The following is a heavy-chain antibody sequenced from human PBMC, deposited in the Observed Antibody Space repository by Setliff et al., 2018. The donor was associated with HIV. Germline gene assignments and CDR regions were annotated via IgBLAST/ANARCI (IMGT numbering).Heavy chain of an antibody. Sequence: GESLKISCAASGFTLSRHWMHWVRQAPGKGLVCVSRINSDGSTTMYADSVKGRFTISRDNTKNTLYLQMNSLRAEDTALYYCARENYYGSVNMDVWGKGTTVTVSS. V-gene: IGHV3-74*03. CDR1: GFTLSRHW. J-gene: IGHJ6*03. D-gene: IGHD3-10*01. CDR2: INSDGSTT. CDR3: ARENYYGSVNMDV.